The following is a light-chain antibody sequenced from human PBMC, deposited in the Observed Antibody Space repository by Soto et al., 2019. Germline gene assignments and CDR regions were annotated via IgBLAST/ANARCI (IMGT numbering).Light chain of an antibody. J-gene: IGKJ1*01. CDR1: QSVSNN. V-gene: IGKV3-15*01. Sequence: ILMTQSPATLSVSPGERATLSCRASQSVSNNLAGYQQKPGQAPRLLIYDASTRATGIPARFSGSGSGTEFTLTISGLQSEDFAVYYCKQYNNWPPWTVGQGTKVEIK. CDR2: DAS. CDR3: KQYNNWPPWT.